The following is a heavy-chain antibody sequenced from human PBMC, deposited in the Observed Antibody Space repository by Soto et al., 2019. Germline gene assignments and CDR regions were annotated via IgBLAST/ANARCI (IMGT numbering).Heavy chain of an antibody. D-gene: IGHD1-26*01. J-gene: IGHJ4*02. V-gene: IGHV3-23*01. CDR3: AKDFEAIVGATAMNIDC. Sequence: HPGGSLRLSCAASGFTFSSYAMSWVRQAPGKGLEWVSAISGSGGSTYYADSVKGRFTISRDNSKNTLYLQMNSLRAEDTAAYYCAKDFEAIVGATAMNIDCWCQETLFSVSS. CDR1: GFTFSSYA. CDR2: ISGSGGST.